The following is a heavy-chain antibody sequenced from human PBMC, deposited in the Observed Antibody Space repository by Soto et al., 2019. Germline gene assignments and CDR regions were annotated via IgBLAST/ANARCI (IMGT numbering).Heavy chain of an antibody. CDR1: SASISSSSYT. D-gene: IGHD2-2*01. CDR3: ARLHGYCISSSCHGHYAMDV. J-gene: IGHJ6*02. CDR2: IYYSGTT. V-gene: IGHV4-39*01. Sequence: PSETLSLTCTVSSASISSSSYTWGWIRQPPGKGLEWIGSIYYSGTTYYNPSLNSRVTVSVDTSKNQFSLKVTSVTAADTGVYYCARLHGYCISSSCHGHYAMDVWGQGTTVTVSS.